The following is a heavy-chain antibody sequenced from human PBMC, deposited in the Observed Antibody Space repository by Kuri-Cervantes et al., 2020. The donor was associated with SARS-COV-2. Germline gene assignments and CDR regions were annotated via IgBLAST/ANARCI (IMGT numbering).Heavy chain of an antibody. Sequence: SETLSLTCAVSGGSISSSNWWSWVRQPPGKGLEWIGEIYHSGSTNYNPSLKSRVTMSVDTSKNQFSLKLSSVTAADTAVYYCARDDCSGGSYPLAFDIWGQGTMVTVSS. V-gene: IGHV4-4*02. CDR3: ARDDCSGGSYPLAFDI. D-gene: IGHD2-15*01. CDR2: IYHSGST. CDR1: GGSISSSNW. J-gene: IGHJ3*02.